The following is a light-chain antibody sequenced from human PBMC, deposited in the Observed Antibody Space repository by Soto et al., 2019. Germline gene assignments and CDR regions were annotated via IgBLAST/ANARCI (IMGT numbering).Light chain of an antibody. CDR3: QQYGSSPRT. J-gene: IGKJ1*01. V-gene: IGKV3-20*01. CDR2: GAS. Sequence: EIVLTQSPGTLSLSPGERATLSCRASQSVSNNFLAWYQQKPGQAPRLLIYGASNRATGIPDRFSGSGSGTDFTLTISRLEPEDFAVYYCQQYGSSPRTFGQGTKVEIQ. CDR1: QSVSNNF.